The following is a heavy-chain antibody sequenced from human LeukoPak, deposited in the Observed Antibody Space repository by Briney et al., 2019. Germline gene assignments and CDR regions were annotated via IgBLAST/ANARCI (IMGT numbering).Heavy chain of an antibody. CDR2: IKSDGSST. V-gene: IGHV3-74*01. J-gene: IGHJ2*01. CDR1: GSTFSSYA. D-gene: IGHD4-17*01. CDR3: ARDQTYGDYWYFDL. Sequence: GGSLRLSCAASGSTFSSYAMSWVRQAPGKGLVWVSRIKSDGSSTTYADSVKGRFTISRDNAKNTLYLQMNSLRAEDTAVYYCARDQTYGDYWYFDLWGRGTLVTVSS.